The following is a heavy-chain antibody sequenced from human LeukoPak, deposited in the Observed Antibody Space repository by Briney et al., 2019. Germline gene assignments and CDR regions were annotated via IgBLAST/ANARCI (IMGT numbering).Heavy chain of an antibody. V-gene: IGHV3-30-3*01. CDR2: ISYDGSNK. J-gene: IGHJ3*02. Sequence: GGSLRLSCAASGFTFSSYAMHWVRQAPGKGLEWLAVISYDGSNKYYADSVKGRFTISRDNSKNTLYLQMNSLRAEDTAVYYCARTGTTHDAFDIWGQGTMVTVSS. CDR3: ARTGTTHDAFDI. CDR1: GFTFSSYA. D-gene: IGHD1/OR15-1a*01.